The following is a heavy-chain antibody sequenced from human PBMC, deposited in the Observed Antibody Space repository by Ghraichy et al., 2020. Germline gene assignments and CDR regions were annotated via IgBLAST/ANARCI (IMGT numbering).Heavy chain of an antibody. J-gene: IGHJ6*03. Sequence: GGSLRLSCAASGFTFSRYAMSWVRQAPGKGLELVSAISGSGGSTYYADSVKGRFTMSRDKSKDTLYLQLNSLSAEDMAVYYCAKDPIFGNMDVWGKCTTVTVSS. CDR2: ISGSGGST. CDR3: AKDPIFGNMDV. V-gene: IGHV3-23*01. CDR1: GFTFSRYA. D-gene: IGHD3-3*01.